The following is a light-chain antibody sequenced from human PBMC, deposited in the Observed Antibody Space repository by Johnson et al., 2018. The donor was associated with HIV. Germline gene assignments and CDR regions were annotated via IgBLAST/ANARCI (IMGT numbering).Light chain of an antibody. V-gene: IGLV1-51*01. CDR2: DNK. Sequence: QSVLTQPPSVSAAPGQKVTISCSGSSSNIGNNYVSWYQQLPGTAPKLLIYDNKKRPSGIPDRFSGSKSGTSATLDITGLQTGDEADDYCVTWDSSRGAWVFGTGTKFTVL. CDR1: SSNIGNNY. J-gene: IGLJ1*01. CDR3: VTWDSSRGAWV.